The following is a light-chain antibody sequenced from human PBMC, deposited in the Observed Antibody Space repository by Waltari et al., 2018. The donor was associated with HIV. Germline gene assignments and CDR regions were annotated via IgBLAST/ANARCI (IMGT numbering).Light chain of an antibody. Sequence: DIVMTQSPDSLAVSLGERATIHCTSSQRGFYSSNDKSYLAWYQQQPGQPPTLLIYWASTRESGVPDRFSGSGSGTDFTLTISSLQAEDVAVYHCQQYYETPPTFGQGTRVEIK. CDR1: QRGFYSSNDKSY. CDR3: QQYYETPPT. CDR2: WAS. V-gene: IGKV4-1*01. J-gene: IGKJ1*01.